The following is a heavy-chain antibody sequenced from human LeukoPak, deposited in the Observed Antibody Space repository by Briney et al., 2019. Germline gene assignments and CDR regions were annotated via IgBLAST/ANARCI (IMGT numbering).Heavy chain of an antibody. Sequence: ASVKVSCKASGYTFTSYGISWVRQAPGQGLEWMGWISVYNGNTNYAQKLQGRVTMTTDTSTSTAYMELRSLRSDDTAEYYCARGGRAAAGTKLGPYNWFDPWGQGTLVTVSS. V-gene: IGHV1-18*01. CDR1: GYTFTSYG. D-gene: IGHD6-13*01. CDR3: ARGGRAAAGTKLGPYNWFDP. CDR2: ISVYNGNT. J-gene: IGHJ5*02.